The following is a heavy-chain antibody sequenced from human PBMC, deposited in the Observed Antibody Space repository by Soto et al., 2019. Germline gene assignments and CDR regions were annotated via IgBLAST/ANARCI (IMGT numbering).Heavy chain of an antibody. CDR3: ARVQYGDYIDY. Sequence: PGGSLRLSCAASGFTFSTYYMHWVRQAPGKGLVWVSRISGDGSVTAYADSVEGRFTISRDIAKNTLYLQMNALRVEDTAVYYCARVQYGDYIDYWGQGTLVTVSS. D-gene: IGHD4-17*01. CDR1: GFTFSTYY. J-gene: IGHJ4*02. V-gene: IGHV3-74*01. CDR2: ISGDGSVT.